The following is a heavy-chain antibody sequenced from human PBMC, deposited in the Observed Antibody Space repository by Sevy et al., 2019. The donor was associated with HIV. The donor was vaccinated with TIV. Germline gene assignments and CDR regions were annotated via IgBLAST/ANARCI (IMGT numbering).Heavy chain of an antibody. D-gene: IGHD3-3*01. CDR1: GGSIGSSLYY. J-gene: IGHJ6*02. V-gene: IGHV4-39*07. CDR2: IYYSGTT. Sequence: SETLSLTCSVSGGSIGSSLYYWGWIRQPPGKGLEWIGYIYYSGTTYYNPSLKSRVTISVDTSKNQFSLKLSSVTAADTAVYYCARWHDFWSGYYTGYYYGMDVWGQGTTVTVSS. CDR3: ARWHDFWSGYYTGYYYGMDV.